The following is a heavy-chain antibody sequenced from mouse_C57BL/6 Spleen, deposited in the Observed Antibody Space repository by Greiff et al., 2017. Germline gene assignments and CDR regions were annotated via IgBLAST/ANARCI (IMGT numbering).Heavy chain of an antibody. D-gene: IGHD2-10*01. CDR3: ARPTVPYYFDD. Sequence: EVQVVQSGAELVKPGASVKLSCTASGFNIKDYYMHWVKQRTEQGLEWIGRIDPEDGETKYDQKFEGKATITADTSSNTAYLQLRSLTSEDTAVYNCARPTVPYYFDDWGQGTTLTVSS. CDR2: IDPEDGET. V-gene: IGHV14-2*01. CDR1: GFNIKDYY. J-gene: IGHJ2*01.